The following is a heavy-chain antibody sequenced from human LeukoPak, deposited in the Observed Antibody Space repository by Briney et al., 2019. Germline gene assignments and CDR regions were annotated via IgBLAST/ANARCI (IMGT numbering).Heavy chain of an antibody. Sequence: SETLSLTCTVSGGSISSYYWSWIRQPPGKGLEWIGYIYYSGSTNYNPSLKSRVTISVDTSKNQFSLKLSSVTAADTAVYYCARAVGGDRYFYYYYGMDVWGQGTTVTVSS. V-gene: IGHV4-59*08. J-gene: IGHJ6*02. CDR2: IYYSGST. D-gene: IGHD4-17*01. CDR1: GGSISSYY. CDR3: ARAVGGDRYFYYYYGMDV.